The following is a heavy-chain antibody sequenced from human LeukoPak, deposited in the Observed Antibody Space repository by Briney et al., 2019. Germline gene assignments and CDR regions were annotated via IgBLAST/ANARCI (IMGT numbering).Heavy chain of an antibody. V-gene: IGHV3-11*01. CDR1: GFTFSDYY. CDR2: ISSSGSTI. J-gene: IGHJ6*02. Sequence: PGGSLRLSCAASGFTFSDYYMSWIRQAPGKGLEWVSYISSSGSTIYYADSVKGRFTISRGNAKNSLYLQMNSLRAEDTAVYYCARDPYDSSGYYFQGYYYYGMDVWGQGTTVTVSS. CDR3: ARDPYDSSGYYFQGYYYYGMDV. D-gene: IGHD3-22*01.